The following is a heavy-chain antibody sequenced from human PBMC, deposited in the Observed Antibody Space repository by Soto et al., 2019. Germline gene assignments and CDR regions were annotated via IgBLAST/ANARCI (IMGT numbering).Heavy chain of an antibody. CDR1: GFDFRSYE. Sequence: GGSLRLSCVASGFDFRSYEMNWVRQAPGKGLEWVSNIRANDESIYYADSVKGRVSVSRDNAKNSLFLERTALRVDETAVYYCAGETLRDAIDIWGQGTMVTVSS. J-gene: IGHJ3*02. V-gene: IGHV3-48*03. CDR2: IRANDESI. CDR3: AGETLRDAIDI.